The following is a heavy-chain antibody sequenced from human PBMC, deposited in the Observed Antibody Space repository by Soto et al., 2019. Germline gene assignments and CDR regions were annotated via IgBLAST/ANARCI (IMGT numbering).Heavy chain of an antibody. D-gene: IGHD3-9*01. J-gene: IGHJ5*02. Sequence: PSETLSLTCAVSGGSISSSNWWSWVRQPPGKGLEWIGEIYHSGSTNYNPSLKSRVTISVDKSKNQFSLKLSSVTAADTAVYYCARGFSTILRRYNWFDPWGRGTLVTVSS. CDR3: ARGFSTILRRYNWFDP. V-gene: IGHV4-4*02. CDR1: GGSISSSNW. CDR2: IYHSGST.